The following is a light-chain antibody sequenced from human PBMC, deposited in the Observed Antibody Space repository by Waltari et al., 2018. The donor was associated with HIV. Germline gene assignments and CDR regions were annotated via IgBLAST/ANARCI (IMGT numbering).Light chain of an antibody. J-gene: IGKJ4*01. CDR1: DHIKMY. Sequence: DIQVTQSPSSLSASVSDKVTITCRASDHIKMYLNWYQQKPGKAPRLLIYSASTLQGGVPSRFSGSGSGTDFTLTISSPQPEDSAIYFCQQTYSIPVTFGGGTKVEI. V-gene: IGKV1-39*01. CDR3: QQTYSIPVT. CDR2: SAS.